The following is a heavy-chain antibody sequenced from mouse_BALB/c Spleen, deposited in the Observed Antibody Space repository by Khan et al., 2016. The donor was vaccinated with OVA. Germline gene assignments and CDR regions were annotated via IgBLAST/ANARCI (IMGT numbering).Heavy chain of an antibody. V-gene: IGHV1-26*01. CDR3: ARGNYYGSNYWFAY. Sequence: VQLQQSRPELVKPGASMKISCKASGYSFTDYTMNWVKQSHGKNLEWIGLINPYNGFTTYNQKFKGKATLTVHNSSSTAYMEILSLTPEDSAVYYCARGNYYGSNYWFAYWGQGTLVTVSA. CDR2: INPYNGFT. J-gene: IGHJ3*01. CDR1: GYSFTDYT. D-gene: IGHD1-1*01.